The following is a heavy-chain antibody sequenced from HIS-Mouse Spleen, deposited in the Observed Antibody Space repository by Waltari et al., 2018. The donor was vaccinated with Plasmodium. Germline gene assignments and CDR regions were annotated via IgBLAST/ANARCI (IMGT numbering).Heavy chain of an antibody. J-gene: IGHJ4*02. CDR3: AKDRRSSSWYVDY. CDR1: GLTFSSYG. Sequence: QVQLVESGGGVVQPGRSMRRSCAASGLTFSSYGMHWVRQAPGKGLEWLAVISDDGSNKYYADSVKGRFTISRDNSKNTLYLQMNSLRAEDTAVYYCAKDRRSSSWYVDYWGQGTLVTVSS. V-gene: IGHV3-30*18. D-gene: IGHD6-13*01. CDR2: ISDDGSNK.